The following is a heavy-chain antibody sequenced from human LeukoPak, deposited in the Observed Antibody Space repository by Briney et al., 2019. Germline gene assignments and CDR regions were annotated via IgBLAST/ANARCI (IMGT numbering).Heavy chain of an antibody. CDR3: ARVYSGWYLMDAFDI. CDR1: GYTFTGYY. CDR2: INPNSGGT. D-gene: IGHD6-19*01. Sequence: ASVTVSCKASGYTFTGYYMHWVRQAPGQGLEWMGWINPNSGGTNYAQKFQGRVTITRDTSISTAYMELSRLRSDDTAVYYCARVYSGWYLMDAFDIWGQGTMVTVSS. J-gene: IGHJ3*02. V-gene: IGHV1-2*02.